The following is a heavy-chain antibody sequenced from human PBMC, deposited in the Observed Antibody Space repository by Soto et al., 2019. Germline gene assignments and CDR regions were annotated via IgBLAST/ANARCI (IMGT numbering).Heavy chain of an antibody. V-gene: IGHV5-10-1*01. J-gene: IGHJ6*02. CDR1: GYSFTSYW. CDR2: IDPSDSST. D-gene: IGHD2-2*02. CDR3: ARHRRGQDIGVVAPTIRDFYGMGV. Sequence: PGESLKISCKGSGYSFTSYWITWVRQMPGKGLEWMGRIDPSDSSTNYSPSFQGHVTISVDKSITTAYLQWSSLKASDTAMYYCARHRRGQDIGVVAPTIRDFYGMGVWGQGTTVTVSS.